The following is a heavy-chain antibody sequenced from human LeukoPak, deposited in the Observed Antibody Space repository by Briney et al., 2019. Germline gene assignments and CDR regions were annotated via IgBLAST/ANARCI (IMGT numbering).Heavy chain of an antibody. CDR3: ASAPLVGATTGWFDP. Sequence: GGSLRLSCAASGFTFDDYSMNWVRQAPGKGLEWVSSISRSSDYIYYADSVKGRFTISRDNAKNSLYLQMNSLRAEDTAVYYCASAPLVGATTGWFDPWGQGTLVTVSS. D-gene: IGHD1-26*01. J-gene: IGHJ5*02. CDR1: GFTFDDYS. V-gene: IGHV3-21*01. CDR2: ISRSSDYI.